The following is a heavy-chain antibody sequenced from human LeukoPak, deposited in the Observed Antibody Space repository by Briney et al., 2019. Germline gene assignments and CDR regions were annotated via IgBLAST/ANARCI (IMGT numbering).Heavy chain of an antibody. D-gene: IGHD2-15*01. CDR2: INWNGGST. CDR3: ARDGGYCSGGSCYRYFDY. V-gene: IGHV3-20*04. Sequence: PGGSLRLACAASGFTFDDYGMSWVRQAPGKGLEWVSGINWNGGSTGYGDSGKGRFTISRDNAENSLYLQMNSLRAEDTALYYCARDGGYCSGGSCYRYFDYWGQGTLVTVSS. J-gene: IGHJ4*02. CDR1: GFTFDDYG.